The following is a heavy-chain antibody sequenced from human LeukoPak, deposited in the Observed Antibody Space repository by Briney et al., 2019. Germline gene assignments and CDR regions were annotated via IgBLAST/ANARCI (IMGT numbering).Heavy chain of an antibody. CDR3: ARESTTYDGSGYYYDA. CDR1: GASIRNYY. CDR2: IFTNGNS. Sequence: SETQSPTCTVSGASIRNYYCSWFRQPARKGLEWIVRIFTNGNSDFNNSFNRRVAMSVDLSRTKFSLKLTSVTAADTAVYYCARESTTYDGSGYYYDAWGQGTLVTVSS. D-gene: IGHD3-22*01. J-gene: IGHJ5*02. V-gene: IGHV4-4*07.